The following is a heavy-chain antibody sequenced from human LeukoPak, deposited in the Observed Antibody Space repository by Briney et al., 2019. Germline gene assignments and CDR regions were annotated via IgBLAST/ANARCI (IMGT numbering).Heavy chain of an antibody. CDR1: GFTFDDYG. V-gene: IGHV3-20*04. D-gene: IGHD6-19*01. J-gene: IGHJ4*02. CDR3: ARDRSLGIAVAGTNPFDY. Sequence: GGSLRLSCAASGFTFDDYGMSWVRQAPGKGREWVSGINWNGGSTGYADSVKGRFTISRDNAKNSLYLQMNSLRAEDTALYYCARDRSLGIAVAGTNPFDYWGQGTLVTVSS. CDR2: INWNGGST.